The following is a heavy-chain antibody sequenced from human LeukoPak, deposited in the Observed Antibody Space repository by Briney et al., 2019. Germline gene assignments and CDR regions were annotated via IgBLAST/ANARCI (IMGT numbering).Heavy chain of an antibody. Sequence: TSETLSLTCAVYGGSFSGYYWSWIRQPPGQGLEWIGEINHSGSTNYNPSLKSRVTISVDTSKNQFSLKLSSVTAADTAVYYCARGHRVATIRKALRGRYFDYWGQGTLVTVSS. CDR2: INHSGST. CDR1: GGSFSGYY. J-gene: IGHJ4*02. D-gene: IGHD5-12*01. CDR3: ARGHRVATIRKALRGRYFDY. V-gene: IGHV4-34*01.